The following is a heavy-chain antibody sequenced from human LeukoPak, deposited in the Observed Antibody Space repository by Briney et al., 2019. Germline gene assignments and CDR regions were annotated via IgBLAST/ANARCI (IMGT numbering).Heavy chain of an antibody. CDR3: ARLLSRYSSSWYPFDY. D-gene: IGHD6-13*01. CDR2: INHSGST. CDR1: GGSFSGYY. J-gene: IGHJ4*02. Sequence: SETLSLTCAVYGGSFSGYYWSWIRQPPGKGLEWIGEINHSGSTNYNPSLKSRVTISVDTSKNQFSLKLSSVTAADTAVYYCARLLSRYSSSWYPFDYWGQGTLVTVSS. V-gene: IGHV4-34*01.